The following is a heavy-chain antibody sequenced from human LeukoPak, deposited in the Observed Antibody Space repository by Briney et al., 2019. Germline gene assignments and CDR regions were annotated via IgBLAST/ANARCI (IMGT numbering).Heavy chain of an antibody. CDR3: ARDQGAWGYGYNFDY. CDR2: ISYDGSDK. V-gene: IGHV3-30-3*01. D-gene: IGHD3-16*01. Sequence: PGGSLRLSCAASGFTFSNYWMHWVRQAPGKGLEWVAVISYDGSDKYYADSVKGRFTISRDNSKNTLHLQMISLRAEDTAVYYCARDQGAWGYGYNFDYWGQGTLVTVSS. J-gene: IGHJ4*02. CDR1: GFTFSNYW.